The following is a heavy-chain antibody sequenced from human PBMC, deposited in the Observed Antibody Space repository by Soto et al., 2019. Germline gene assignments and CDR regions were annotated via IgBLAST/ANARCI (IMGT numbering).Heavy chain of an antibody. J-gene: IGHJ3*02. CDR3: ARRHKSPIAVDGYDAFDI. CDR1: GFTFGSYG. V-gene: IGHV3-33*01. CDR2: IWYDGSNK. Sequence: GGSLRLSCASAGFTFGSYGMHWVRQAPGKGLEWVAVIWYDGSNKYYADSVKGRFTISRDNSKNTLYPQMNSLRAEDTAVYYCARRHKSPIAVDGYDAFDIWGQGTMVTVSS. D-gene: IGHD6-19*01.